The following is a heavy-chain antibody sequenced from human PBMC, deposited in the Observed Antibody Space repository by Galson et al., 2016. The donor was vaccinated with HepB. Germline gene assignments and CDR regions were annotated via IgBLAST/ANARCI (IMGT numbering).Heavy chain of an antibody. V-gene: IGHV2-5*02. CDR2: IYWDDDK. CDR3: AHRRPPIPHDLYWCDH. J-gene: IGHJ5*02. Sequence: PALVKPTQTLTLTCTFSGLSVSSTRMGVGWIRQPPGKALEWLALIYWDDDKHYNPSLESRLTITKDTSKNQVVLTMTNMESVDTATYYWAHRRPPIPHDLYWCDHWGPGTVVTVS. CDR1: GLSVSSTRMG. D-gene: IGHD1-1*01.